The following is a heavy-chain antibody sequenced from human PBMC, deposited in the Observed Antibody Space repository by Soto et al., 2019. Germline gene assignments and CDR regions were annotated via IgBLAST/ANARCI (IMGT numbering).Heavy chain of an antibody. CDR1: GFTYRSYV. CDR3: ARWGTTGGLDV. Sequence: QVQLVESGGGVVQPGASLRLSCVGSGFTYRSYVIHWVRQAPGKGLEWVALTSYDGSNKYYDDSVKGRFTISRDNSRNTVDLHMDSLRLEDTALYYCARWGTTGGLDVWGQGTLVSVSS. V-gene: IGHV3-30*19. J-gene: IGHJ4*02. CDR2: TSYDGSNK. D-gene: IGHD3-16*01.